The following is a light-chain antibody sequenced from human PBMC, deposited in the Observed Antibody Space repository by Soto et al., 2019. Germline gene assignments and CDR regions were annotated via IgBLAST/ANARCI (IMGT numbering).Light chain of an antibody. Sequence: AIQLTQSPSSLSASVGDRVTITCRASQGISSALAWYQQKPGKPPKLLIYDASGLERGVPSRFSGSGSGTDFTLTSSSLQPEDFATYYCQQFNSYPLTCGQGTQLEIK. CDR2: DAS. V-gene: IGKV1-13*02. J-gene: IGKJ5*01. CDR1: QGISSA. CDR3: QQFNSYPLT.